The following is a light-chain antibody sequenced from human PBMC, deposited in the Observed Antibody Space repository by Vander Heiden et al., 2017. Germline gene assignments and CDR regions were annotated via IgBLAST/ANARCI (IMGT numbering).Light chain of an antibody. J-gene: IGLJ1*01. V-gene: IGLV2-14*01. CDR1: SSDVGGYNF. CDR3: SSYTTSVTPVYV. Sequence: QSALTQPASVSGSPGQSITISCTGTSSDVGGYNFVSWYQQHPGKAPKVIIYEVTNRPSGISARFSGSKSGYTASLTISGLQPEDEADYYCSSYTTSVTPVYVFGTGTTVTV. CDR2: EVT.